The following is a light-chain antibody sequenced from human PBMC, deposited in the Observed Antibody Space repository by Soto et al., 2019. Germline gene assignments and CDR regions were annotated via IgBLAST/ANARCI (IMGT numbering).Light chain of an antibody. CDR3: SSHTSGSTRV. J-gene: IGLJ1*01. V-gene: IGLV2-14*01. Sequence: QSALTQPASVSGSPGQSIAISCTGTSGDVGGYDYASWYQQHPDKAPKLMIYEVTKRPSWVSNRFSGSKSGNTASLTISGLQPEDEADYYCSSHTSGSTRVFGSGTKLTVL. CDR1: SGDVGGYDY. CDR2: EVT.